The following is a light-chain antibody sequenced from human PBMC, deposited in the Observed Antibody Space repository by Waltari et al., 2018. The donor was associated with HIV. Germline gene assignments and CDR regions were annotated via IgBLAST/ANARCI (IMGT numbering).Light chain of an antibody. Sequence: EVVMSQSPATLSVSQGERATLACRASQSVGSNLAWYQQKPGQAPRLLIFTASNRDSGIPARFSGSGSGTEFTLTISSVQSEDSAIYYCQQYGNWPPITFGQGTRLEIK. CDR1: QSVGSN. V-gene: IGKV3-15*01. CDR2: TAS. CDR3: QQYGNWPPIT. J-gene: IGKJ5*01.